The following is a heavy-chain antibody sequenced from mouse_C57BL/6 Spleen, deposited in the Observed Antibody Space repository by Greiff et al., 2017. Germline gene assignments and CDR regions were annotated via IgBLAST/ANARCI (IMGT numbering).Heavy chain of an antibody. Sequence: QVHVKQSGAELARPGASVKLSCKASGYTFTSYGISWVKQRTGQGLEWIGEIYPRSGNTYYNEKFKGKATLTADKSSSTAYMELRSLTSEYSAVYFCARRDSSGYDAYWGQVTLVTVSA. CDR3: ARRDSSGYDAY. J-gene: IGHJ3*01. CDR2: IYPRSGNT. V-gene: IGHV1-81*01. CDR1: GYTFTSYG. D-gene: IGHD3-2*02.